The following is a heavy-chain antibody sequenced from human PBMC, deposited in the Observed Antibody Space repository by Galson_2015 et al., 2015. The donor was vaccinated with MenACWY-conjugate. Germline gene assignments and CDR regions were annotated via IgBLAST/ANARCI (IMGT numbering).Heavy chain of an antibody. CDR2: IYHSGSI. CDR1: GASISSVNW. V-gene: IGHV4-4*02. J-gene: IGHJ4*02. CDR3: AGAGALTYYFDY. Sequence: SETLSLTCAVSGASISSVNWWSWVRQPPGKGLEWIAEIYHSGSINYNPSLKSRVTMSVDKSKNQISLKLSSVTAAGTAVYYCAGAGALTYYFDYWGQGTLVSVSS.